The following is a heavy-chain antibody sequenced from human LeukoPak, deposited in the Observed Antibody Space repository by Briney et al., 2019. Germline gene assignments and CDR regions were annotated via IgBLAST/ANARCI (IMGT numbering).Heavy chain of an antibody. V-gene: IGHV1-18*04. CDR2: VSAYNVNT. J-gene: IGHJ4*02. Sequence: ASVTVSFKASGYTFTIYGISWVRQAPGQGLEWMGWVSAYNVNTNYAQKLQGRVTMTTDTSRSTAYMELRSLRSDDTAVYYCARDLGHDYGDYYVDFWGQGTLVTVSS. D-gene: IGHD4-17*01. CDR3: ARDLGHDYGDYYVDF. CDR1: GYTFTIYG.